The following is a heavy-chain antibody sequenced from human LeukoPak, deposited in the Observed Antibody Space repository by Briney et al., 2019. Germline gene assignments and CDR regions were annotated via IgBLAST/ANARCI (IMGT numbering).Heavy chain of an antibody. V-gene: IGHV3-48*04. D-gene: IGHD3-10*02. CDR2: ITSYSSTI. J-gene: IGHJ6*04. CDR3: AELGITMIGGV. Sequence: GGSLRLSCAASGFPFSSYSTNWVRQAPGRGLEWVSYITSYSSTIYYADSVKGRFTISRDNAKNSLYLQMNSLRAEDTAVYYCAELGITMIGGVWGKGTTVTISS. CDR1: GFPFSSYS.